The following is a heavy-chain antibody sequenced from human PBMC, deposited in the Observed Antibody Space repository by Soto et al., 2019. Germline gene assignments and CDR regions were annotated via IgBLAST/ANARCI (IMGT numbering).Heavy chain of an antibody. V-gene: IGHV3-23*01. CDR2: ISGSGAAT. CDR3: AKVLYGVVTYFDS. Sequence: GGSLRLSCASSGFTFSSYGMTWVRRPPGKGLEWVSAISGSGAATYYADSVQGRFTISRDNSNNTLYLQMNSLRAEDTAVYSCAKVLYGVVTYFDSWGQGTLVTV. CDR1: GFTFSSYG. D-gene: IGHD3-3*01. J-gene: IGHJ4*02.